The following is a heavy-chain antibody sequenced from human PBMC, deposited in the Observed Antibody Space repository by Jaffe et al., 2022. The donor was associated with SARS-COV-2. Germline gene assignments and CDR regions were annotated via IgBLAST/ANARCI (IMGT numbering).Heavy chain of an antibody. V-gene: IGHV3-23*01. Sequence: EVQLLESGGGLVQPGGSLRLSCAASRFTFSNYAMTWVRQAPGKGLDWVSAIGGSGGSTYYADSVKGRFTISRDNSKNTLYLQMNSLRAEDTAVYYCAGGVYYYGMDVWGQGTTVTVSS. D-gene: IGHD3-10*01. CDR3: AGGVYYYGMDV. CDR1: RFTFSNYA. J-gene: IGHJ6*02. CDR2: IGGSGGST.